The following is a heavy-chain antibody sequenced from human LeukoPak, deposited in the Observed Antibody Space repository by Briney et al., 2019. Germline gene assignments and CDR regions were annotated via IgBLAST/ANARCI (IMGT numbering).Heavy chain of an antibody. CDR3: AREIPLLGCCSSTSCYSYYFDY. J-gene: IGHJ4*02. Sequence: SVKVSCKASGGTFSSYAISWVRQAPGQGLEWMGGIIPIFGTANYAQKFQGRVTITADESTSTAYMELSSLRSEDTAVYYCAREIPLLGCCSSTSCYSYYFDYWGQGTLVTVSS. CDR2: IIPIFGTA. D-gene: IGHD2-2*01. CDR1: GGTFSSYA. V-gene: IGHV1-69*01.